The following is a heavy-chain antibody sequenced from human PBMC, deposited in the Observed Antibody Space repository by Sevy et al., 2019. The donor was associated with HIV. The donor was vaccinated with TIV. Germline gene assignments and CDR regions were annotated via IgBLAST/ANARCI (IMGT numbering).Heavy chain of an antibody. CDR2: FSFGCGRI. Sequence: GGYLRLSCAASGFTFAKYSMSWVRQAPGKGLEWVSTFSFGCGRINYADSVKGRFTISRDDSKNTLFLQMNSLRAEDTATYFCAREGCTQPHDYWGQGNLVTVSS. CDR1: GFTFAKYS. J-gene: IGHJ4*02. V-gene: IGHV3-23*01. D-gene: IGHD2-8*01. CDR3: AREGCTQPHDY.